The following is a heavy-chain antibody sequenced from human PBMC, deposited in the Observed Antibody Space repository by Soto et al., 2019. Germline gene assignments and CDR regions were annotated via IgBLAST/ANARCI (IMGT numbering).Heavy chain of an antibody. Sequence: EVQLLESGGGLVQPGGSLRLSCAASGLTFISYAMSWVRQAPGKGLEWVSSICGSGGSTYYADSVKGRFTISRDNSKNTLYLQMNSLRAEDTAVYYCAKDSQQYQLLLFYYFDYWGQGTLVTVSS. D-gene: IGHD2-2*01. CDR3: AKDSQQYQLLLFYYFDY. J-gene: IGHJ4*02. CDR1: GLTFISYA. V-gene: IGHV3-23*01. CDR2: ICGSGGST.